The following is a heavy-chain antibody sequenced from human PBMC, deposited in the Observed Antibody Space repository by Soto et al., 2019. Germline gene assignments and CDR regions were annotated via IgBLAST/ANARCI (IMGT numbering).Heavy chain of an antibody. D-gene: IGHD5-12*01. J-gene: IGHJ4*02. V-gene: IGHV4-39*01. CDR3: ARPYSAYERRFDY. Sequence: PSETLSLTCTVSGGSISDDSYYWGWVRQPPGKGLEWIGTIDYSGNTYYNPSLKSRVTISVDTSKTQFSLNLSSVTAADTAVYYCARPYSAYERRFDYWGQGALVTVSS. CDR1: GGSISDDSYY. CDR2: IDYSGNT.